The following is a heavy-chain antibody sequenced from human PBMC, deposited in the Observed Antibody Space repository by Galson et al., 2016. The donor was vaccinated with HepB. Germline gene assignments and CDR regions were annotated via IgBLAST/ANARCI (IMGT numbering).Heavy chain of an antibody. J-gene: IGHJ4*02. D-gene: IGHD6-13*01. Sequence: TLSLTCTVSDDTISITGYFWRWIRQHPGRGLEWIGYISHSGSAYFNPSLKSRVTISVDTSKNPFSLDLTSVTAADTAVYFCAGYGSWTGFDHWSQGTLVTVSS. CDR3: AGYGSWTGFDH. CDR1: DDTISITGYF. CDR2: ISHSGSA. V-gene: IGHV4-31*03.